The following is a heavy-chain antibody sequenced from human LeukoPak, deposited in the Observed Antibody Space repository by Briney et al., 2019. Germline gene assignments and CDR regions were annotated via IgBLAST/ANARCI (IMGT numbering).Heavy chain of an antibody. CDR2: IYYSGST. D-gene: IGHD3-22*01. V-gene: IGHV4-59*08. CDR1: GGSISSYY. Sequence: SSETLSLTCTVSGGSISSYYWSWIRQPPGKGLEWIGYIYYSGSTNYNPSLKSRVTISVDTSRSQFSLRLTSVTAADTAVYYCARHSVYGSSGYFDPFDYWGQGTLVTVSS. CDR3: ARHSVYGSSGYFDPFDY. J-gene: IGHJ4*02.